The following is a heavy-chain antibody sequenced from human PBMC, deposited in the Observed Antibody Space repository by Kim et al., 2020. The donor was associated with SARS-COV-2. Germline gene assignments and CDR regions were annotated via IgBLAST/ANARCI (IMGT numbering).Heavy chain of an antibody. CDR1: GFTFSSYA. Sequence: GGSLRLSCAASGFTFSSYAMHWVRQAPGKGLEWVAVISYDGSNKYYADSVKGRFTISRDNSKNTLYLQMNSLRAEDTAVYYYARDFGGAYWYYWGQGTLVTVSS. J-gene: IGHJ4*02. V-gene: IGHV3-30*04. CDR2: ISYDGSNK. D-gene: IGHD2-21*01. CDR3: ARDFGGAYWYY.